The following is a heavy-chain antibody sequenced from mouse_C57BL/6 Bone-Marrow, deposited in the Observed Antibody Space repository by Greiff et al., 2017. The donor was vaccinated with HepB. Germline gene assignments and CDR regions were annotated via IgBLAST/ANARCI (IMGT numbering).Heavy chain of an antibody. CDR3: ARRAYYYGSSYWYFDV. D-gene: IGHD1-1*01. CDR1: GFSLSTSGMG. J-gene: IGHJ1*03. CDR2: IYWDDDK. Sequence: QVTLKVSGPGILQSSQTLSLTCSFSGFSLSTSGMGVSWIRQPSGKGLEWLAHIYWDDDKRYNPSLKSRLTTSKDTSRNQVFLKITSVDTADTATYYCARRAYYYGSSYWYFDVWGTGTTVTVSS. V-gene: IGHV8-12*01.